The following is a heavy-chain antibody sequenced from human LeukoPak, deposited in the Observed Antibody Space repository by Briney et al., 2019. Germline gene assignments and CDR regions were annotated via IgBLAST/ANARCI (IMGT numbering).Heavy chain of an antibody. Sequence: PSETLSLTCAVYGVSLSGYYWGGVPQRPRKGLGWVGEINHSGSTNYNPSLKSRVTISVDTSKNQFSLKLSSVTAADTAVYYCARGGRITIFPFDYWGQGTLVTVSS. CDR1: GVSLSGYY. CDR3: ARGGRITIFPFDY. V-gene: IGHV4-34*01. D-gene: IGHD3-9*01. CDR2: INHSGST. J-gene: IGHJ4*02.